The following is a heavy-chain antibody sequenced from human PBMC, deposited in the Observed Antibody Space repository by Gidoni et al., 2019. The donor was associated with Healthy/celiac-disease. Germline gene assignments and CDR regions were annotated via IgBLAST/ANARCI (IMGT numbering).Heavy chain of an antibody. V-gene: IGHV1-46*03. J-gene: IGHJ6*02. Sequence: QVQLVQSGAEVKKPGASVKVSCKASGYTFTSYYMHWVRQAPGQGLEWLGIINPSGGSTSYAQKFQGRVTMTRDTSTSTVYMELSSLRSDDTAVYYCASPYYYDTHYYYGMDVWGQGTTVTVSS. CDR2: INPSGGST. CDR3: ASPYYYDTHYYYGMDV. D-gene: IGHD3-22*01. CDR1: GYTFTSYY.